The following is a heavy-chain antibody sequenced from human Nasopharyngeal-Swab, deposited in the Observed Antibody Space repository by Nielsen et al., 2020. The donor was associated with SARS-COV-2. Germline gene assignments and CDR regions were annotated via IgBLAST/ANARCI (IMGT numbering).Heavy chain of an antibody. CDR1: GFTFSNYW. V-gene: IGHV3-7*05. Sequence: GESLKISCEASGFTFSNYWMSWVRQAPGKGLEWVASIKQDGSEKYYMDSVKGRFAISRDNAENSLYLQMNSLRAEDTAVYYCARDHLMTVTIPYYYYGMDVWGQGTTVTVSS. CDR2: IKQDGSEK. CDR3: ARDHLMTVTIPYYYYGMDV. J-gene: IGHJ6*02. D-gene: IGHD4-11*01.